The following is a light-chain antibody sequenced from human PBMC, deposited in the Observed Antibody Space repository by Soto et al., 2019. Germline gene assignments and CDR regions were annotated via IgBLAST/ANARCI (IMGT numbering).Light chain of an antibody. J-gene: IGLJ2*01. Sequence: QSVLTQPPSVSAAPGQKVTISCSGSSSNIGNNSVSWYQQLPGTAPKLLIYDNNKRPSGIPDRFSGSKSGTSATLGITGLQTGYEADYYCGTWDSSLGAGGVFGGGNQVTVL. V-gene: IGLV1-51*01. CDR2: DNN. CDR3: GTWDSSLGAGGV. CDR1: SSNIGNNS.